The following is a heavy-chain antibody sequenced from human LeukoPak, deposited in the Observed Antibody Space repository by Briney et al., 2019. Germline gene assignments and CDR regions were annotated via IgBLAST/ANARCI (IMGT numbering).Heavy chain of an antibody. CDR1: GFTLSGYW. CDR3: ARGGYSFDY. V-gene: IGHV3-7*01. CDR2: LHADGIER. J-gene: IGHJ4*02. D-gene: IGHD5-12*01. Sequence: GGSLRLSCAASGFTLSGYWMSWVRQAPGRGLEWVARLHADGIERYFVDSVKGRFTISRDNAKNSLYLQMYSLRLDDTAVYYCARGGYSFDYLGQGTLVTVSS.